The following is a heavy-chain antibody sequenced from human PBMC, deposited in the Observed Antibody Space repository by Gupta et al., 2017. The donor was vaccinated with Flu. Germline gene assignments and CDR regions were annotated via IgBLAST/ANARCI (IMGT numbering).Heavy chain of an antibody. J-gene: IGHJ4*02. D-gene: IGHD1-26*01. Sequence: EVQLVESGGGLFTPGGSLRLTCAASGFTFSDFSFNWVRQAPGEGLEWVSSISSSSSYIYYADSVKGRFAVSRDNAKNSLSLQMNSLRAEDTAVYYCARGAPKGSGSYYSYYWGQGTLVTVAS. CDR3: ARGAPKGSGSYYSYY. CDR1: GFTFSDFS. CDR2: ISSSSSYI. V-gene: IGHV3-21*01.